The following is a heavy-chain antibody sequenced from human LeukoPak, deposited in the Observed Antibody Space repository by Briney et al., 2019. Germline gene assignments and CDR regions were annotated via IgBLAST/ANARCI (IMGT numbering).Heavy chain of an antibody. J-gene: IGHJ4*02. CDR3: AREASGNYHVFDS. Sequence: GGSLRLSCEASGLSLSSYFISWIRQAPGKGLEWISYITNTGRSTNYADAVKGRFTISRDNGKQSVYLEMTDPRAEDTAVYYCAREASGNYHVFDSWGQGTLVIVSS. CDR1: GLSLSSYF. CDR2: ITNTGRST. D-gene: IGHD6-25*01. V-gene: IGHV3-11*04.